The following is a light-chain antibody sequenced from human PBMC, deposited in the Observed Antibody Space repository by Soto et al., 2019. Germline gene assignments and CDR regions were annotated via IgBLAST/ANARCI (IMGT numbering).Light chain of an antibody. J-gene: IGKJ1*01. CDR3: HQYGTT. CDR1: QSVTSNF. CDR2: GAY. V-gene: IGKV3-20*01. Sequence: EIVLTQSPGTLSLSPGERASLSCRASQSVTSNFLAWYQQKPDQAPRLLIFGAYNRAAGVPDRFSGSGSGTDFTLTISRLEPEDFAVYYCHQYGTTFGQGTKVEIK.